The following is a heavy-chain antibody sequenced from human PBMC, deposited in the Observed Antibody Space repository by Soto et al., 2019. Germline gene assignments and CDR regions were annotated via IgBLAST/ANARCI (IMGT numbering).Heavy chain of an antibody. J-gene: IGHJ5*01. CDR1: GGTFSSYA. D-gene: IGHD2-2*02. CDR3: ARGPGPDIVVVPAAIHWFGP. CDR2: IIPIFGTA. V-gene: IGHV1-69*01. Sequence: QAQLVQSGAEVTKPGSSVKVSCKASGGTFSSYAISWVRQAPGQGLEWMGGIIPIFGTANYAQKFPGRGTSTADESTSTAYMELGSLRSEDTAVYYCARGPGPDIVVVPAAIHWFGPWGQGTLVTVSS.